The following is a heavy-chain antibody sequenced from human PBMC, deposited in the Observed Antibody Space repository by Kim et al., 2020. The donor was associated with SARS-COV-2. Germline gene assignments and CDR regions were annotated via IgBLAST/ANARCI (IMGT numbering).Heavy chain of an antibody. V-gene: IGHV3-15*01. D-gene: IGHD5-12*01. CDR3: TTMASASFDY. Sequence: GTTDYAAPVQGRFTISRDVSQNTLYLQMNSLKTEDTAIYYCTTMASASFDYWGQGTLVTVSP. J-gene: IGHJ4*02. CDR2: GTT.